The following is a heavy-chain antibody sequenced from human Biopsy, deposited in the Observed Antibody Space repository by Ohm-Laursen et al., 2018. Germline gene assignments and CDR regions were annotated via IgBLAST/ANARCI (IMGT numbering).Heavy chain of an antibody. J-gene: IGHJ6*02. D-gene: IGHD3-22*01. Sequence: GTLSLTCTVSGGPLSSYSWSWIRQPAGKGLEWIGQIYTSGITNYNPSLKSRVTMSVDTSKNKFSLRVSSVTAADTAVYYCVRGVDYYDPYHYYALDVWGQGTTVTVSS. CDR1: GGPLSSYS. CDR2: IYTSGIT. V-gene: IGHV4-4*07. CDR3: VRGVDYYDPYHYYALDV.